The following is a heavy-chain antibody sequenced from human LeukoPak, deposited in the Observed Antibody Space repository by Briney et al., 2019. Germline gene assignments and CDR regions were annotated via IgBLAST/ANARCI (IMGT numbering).Heavy chain of an antibody. CDR3: ARGYSYGNYYYYYMDV. CDR2: ISAYNGNT. Sequence: ASVKVSCKASGGTFSSYAISWVRQAPGQGLEWMGWISAYNGNTNYARKLQGRVTMTTDTSTSTAYMELRSLRSDDTAVYYCARGYSYGNYYYYYMDVWGKGTTVTVSS. D-gene: IGHD5-18*01. J-gene: IGHJ6*03. V-gene: IGHV1-18*01. CDR1: GGTFSSYA.